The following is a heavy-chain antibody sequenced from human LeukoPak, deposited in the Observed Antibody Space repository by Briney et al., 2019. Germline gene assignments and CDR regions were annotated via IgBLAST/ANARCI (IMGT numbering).Heavy chain of an antibody. CDR2: IIPIFGTA. CDR1: GGTFSSYA. CDR3: ARGGSRGYSYGPQAFYFDY. V-gene: IGHV1-69*13. Sequence: ASVKVSCKASGGTFSSYAISWVRQAPGQGLEWMGGIIPIFGTANYAQKFQGRVTITADESTSTAYMELSSLRSEDTAVYYCARGGSRGYSYGPQAFYFDYWGQGTLVTVSS. J-gene: IGHJ4*02. D-gene: IGHD5-18*01.